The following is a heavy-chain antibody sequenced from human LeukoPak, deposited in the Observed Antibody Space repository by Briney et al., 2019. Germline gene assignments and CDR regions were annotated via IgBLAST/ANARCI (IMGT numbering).Heavy chain of an antibody. V-gene: IGHV4-38-2*02. J-gene: IGHJ5*02. CDR2: MYHSGST. CDR3: ARGPRFGELLWHWFDP. Sequence: PSETLSLTCTVSGGSISNYYWNWIRQPPGKGLEWIGSMYHSGSTYYNPPLKSRVTISEDTSKNQFSLKLRSVTAADTAVYYCARGPRFGELLWHWFDPWGQGTLVTVSS. CDR1: GGSISNYY. D-gene: IGHD3-10*01.